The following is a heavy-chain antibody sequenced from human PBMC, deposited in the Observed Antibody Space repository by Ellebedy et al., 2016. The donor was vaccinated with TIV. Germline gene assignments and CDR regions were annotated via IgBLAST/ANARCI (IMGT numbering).Heavy chain of an antibody. CDR3: ARGYSSSGYESYYGMDV. CDR2: IKQDGSEI. V-gene: IGHV3-7*03. CDR1: GFTFSSHW. D-gene: IGHD6-13*01. Sequence: GESLKISCAPSGFTFSSHWMSWVRQAPGKGLEWVANIKQDGSEIYYVDSVKGRFTISRDNARNSLYLQMNSLRAEDTAVYYCARGYSSSGYESYYGMDVWGQGTTVTVSS. J-gene: IGHJ6*02.